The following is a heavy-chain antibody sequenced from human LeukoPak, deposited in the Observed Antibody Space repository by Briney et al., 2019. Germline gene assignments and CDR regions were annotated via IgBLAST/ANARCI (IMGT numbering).Heavy chain of an antibody. CDR1: GFTFSSYA. V-gene: IGHV3-30*04. Sequence: GRSLRLSCAASGFTFSSYAMHWVRQAPGKGLEWVAVISYDGSNKYYADSVKGRFTISRDNSKNTLYLQMNSLRAEDTAVYYCARTPTTVTPGAFDIWGQGTMVTVSS. CDR3: ARTPTTVTPGAFDI. CDR2: ISYDGSNK. J-gene: IGHJ3*02. D-gene: IGHD4-17*01.